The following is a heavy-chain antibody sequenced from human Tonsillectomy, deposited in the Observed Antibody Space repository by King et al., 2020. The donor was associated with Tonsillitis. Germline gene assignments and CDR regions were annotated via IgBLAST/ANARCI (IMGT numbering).Heavy chain of an antibody. J-gene: IGHJ4*02. D-gene: IGHD6-13*01. CDR2: INSDGSST. CDR1: GFTFSSYW. Sequence: VQLVESGGGLVQPGGSLRLSCAASGFTFSSYWMHWVRQAPGKGLVWVSRINSDGSSTSYADSVKGRYTISRDNAKNTLYLQMNSLRAEAKAVYYCAAYSSSWYGFDYWGQGTLVTVSS. CDR3: AAYSSSWYGFDY. V-gene: IGHV3-74*01.